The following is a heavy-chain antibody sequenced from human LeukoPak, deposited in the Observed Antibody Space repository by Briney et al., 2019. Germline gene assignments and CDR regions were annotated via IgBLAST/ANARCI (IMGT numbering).Heavy chain of an antibody. CDR1: GFTFSSYA. Sequence: PGGSLRLSCAASGFTFSSYAMSWVRQAPGKGLEWVSAISGSGGSTYYADSVKGRFTISRDNSKNTLYLQMNSLRAEDTAVYYCAREGNVLRYFDRFDPWGQGTLVTVSS. CDR2: ISGSGGST. D-gene: IGHD3-9*01. J-gene: IGHJ5*02. V-gene: IGHV3-23*01. CDR3: AREGNVLRYFDRFDP.